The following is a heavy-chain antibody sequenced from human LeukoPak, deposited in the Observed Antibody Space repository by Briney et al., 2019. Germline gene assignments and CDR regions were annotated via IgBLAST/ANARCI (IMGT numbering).Heavy chain of an antibody. CDR2: INPNSGAT. D-gene: IGHD2-21*02. J-gene: IGHJ3*02. V-gene: IGHV1-2*02. Sequence: GASVKVSCKASGYTFIGYYIHWVRQAPGQGLEWMGWINPNSGATNYAQKFHGRVTMARDTSISTAYMDLSRLRSDDTAVYYCARASVYCGGDCSDAFDIWGQGTMVTVSS. CDR3: ARASVYCGGDCSDAFDI. CDR1: GYTFIGYY.